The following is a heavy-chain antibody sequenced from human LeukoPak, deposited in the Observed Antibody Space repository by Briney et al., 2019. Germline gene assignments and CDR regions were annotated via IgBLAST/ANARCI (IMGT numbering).Heavy chain of an antibody. CDR3: ARDLRWLWGPFDY. J-gene: IGHJ4*02. D-gene: IGHD6-19*01. CDR2: IYHSGST. Sequence: SETLSLTCTVSGYSISSGYYWGWIRQPPGKGLEWIGSIYHSGSTYYNPSLKSRVTISVDTSKNQFSLKLSSVTAADTAVYYCARDLRWLWGPFDYWGQGTLVTVSS. CDR1: GYSISSGYY. V-gene: IGHV4-38-2*02.